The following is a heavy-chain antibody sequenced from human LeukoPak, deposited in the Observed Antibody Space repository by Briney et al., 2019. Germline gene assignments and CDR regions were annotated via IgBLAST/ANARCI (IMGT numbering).Heavy chain of an antibody. CDR1: GGSISSSSYY. V-gene: IGHV4-39*01. CDR3: ARVSGTKVVSPFDY. J-gene: IGHJ4*02. CDR2: IYYSGST. Sequence: SETLSLTCTVSGGSISSSSYYWGWIRQPPGKGLEWIGSIYYSGSTYYNPSLKSRVTISVDTSKNQFSLKLSSVTAADTAVYYCARVSGTKVVSPFDYWGQGTLVTVSS. D-gene: IGHD2-8*01.